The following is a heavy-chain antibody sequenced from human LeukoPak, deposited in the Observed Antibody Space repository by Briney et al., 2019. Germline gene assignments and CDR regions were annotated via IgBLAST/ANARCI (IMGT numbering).Heavy chain of an antibody. CDR1: GFTFGDYT. CDR2: ISSSSGTI. D-gene: IGHD3-10*01. V-gene: IGHV3-48*01. Sequence: GGSLRLSCAASGFTFGDYTMNWVRQAPGERLEWVSYISSSSGTIYCADSVKGRFTISRDNAKNSLYLQMNSLRAEDTAVYYCARGARFYYGPGSYSRPGGTVDFWGQGTLVTVSS. J-gene: IGHJ4*02. CDR3: ARGARFYYGPGSYSRPGGTVDF.